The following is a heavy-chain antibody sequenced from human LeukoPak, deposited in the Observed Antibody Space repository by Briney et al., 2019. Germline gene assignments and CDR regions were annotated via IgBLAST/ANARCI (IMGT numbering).Heavy chain of an antibody. V-gene: IGHV3-21*01. J-gene: IGHJ5*02. Sequence: GGSLRLLCVASGLTFSSNDVSWVRQATGEGLELASFINRISSYIYSAESVKGPFSLSTEKAKNSLYMQMNSLRAEDTAVYYCASCGMTTVTTFWFDPWGQGNLVTVSS. D-gene: IGHD4-17*01. CDR1: GLTFSSND. CDR2: INRISSYI. CDR3: ASCGMTTVTTFWFDP.